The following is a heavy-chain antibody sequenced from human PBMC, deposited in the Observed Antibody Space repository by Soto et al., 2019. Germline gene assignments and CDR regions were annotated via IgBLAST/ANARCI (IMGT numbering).Heavy chain of an antibody. CDR1: GFTFSSYS. Sequence: GGSLRLSCAASGFTFSSYSMNWVRQAPGKGLEWVSSISSSSSYIYYADSVKGRFTISRDNAKNSLYLQMNSLRAEDTAVYYCVRYLPHSSEGAQWGQGTLVTVSS. D-gene: IGHD6-25*01. CDR2: ISSSSSYI. J-gene: IGHJ4*02. CDR3: VRYLPHSSEGAQ. V-gene: IGHV3-21*01.